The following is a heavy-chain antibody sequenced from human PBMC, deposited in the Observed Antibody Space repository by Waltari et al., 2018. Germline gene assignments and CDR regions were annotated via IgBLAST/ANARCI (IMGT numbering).Heavy chain of an antibody. D-gene: IGHD3-16*02. Sequence: EVQLVQSGAEVKKPGATVKISCKASGYTFTNYYLPRVQQAPGKGLEGMGRVDPEDGETIYAEKFQGRVTITADTSTDTAYMELSSLRSEDTAVYYCATDVWGSYRHQHWGQGTLVTVSS. V-gene: IGHV1-69-2*01. CDR2: VDPEDGET. CDR1: GYTFTNYY. J-gene: IGHJ1*01. CDR3: ATDVWGSYRHQH.